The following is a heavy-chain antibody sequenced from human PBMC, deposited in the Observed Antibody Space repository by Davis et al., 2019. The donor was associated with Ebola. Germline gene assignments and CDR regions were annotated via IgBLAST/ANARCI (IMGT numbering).Heavy chain of an antibody. CDR3: ASPGSYSHHGDY. CDR1: GGSFSGYY. V-gene: IGHV4-34*01. D-gene: IGHD1-26*01. Sequence: PSETLSLTCAVYGGSFSGYYWSWIRQPPGKGLEWIGEINHSGSTNYNPSLKSRVTISVDTSKNQFSLKLSSVTAADTAVYYCASPGSYSHHGDYWGQGTLVTVSS. CDR2: INHSGST. J-gene: IGHJ4*02.